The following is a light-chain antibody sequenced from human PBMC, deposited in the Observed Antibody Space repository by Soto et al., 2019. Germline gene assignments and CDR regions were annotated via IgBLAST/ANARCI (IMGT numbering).Light chain of an antibody. V-gene: IGKV3D-7*01. CDR2: GAS. CDR3: QQDYNLPIT. CDR1: QSISSSY. J-gene: IGKJ5*01. Sequence: EVVLTQSPATLSLSPGEGATLSCRVSQSISSSYLSWYQQRPGQAPRLLIYGASTRATGIPARFSGSGRGSGTGFTLTISSLQPEDFAVYYCQQDYNLPITFGQGTRLEIK.